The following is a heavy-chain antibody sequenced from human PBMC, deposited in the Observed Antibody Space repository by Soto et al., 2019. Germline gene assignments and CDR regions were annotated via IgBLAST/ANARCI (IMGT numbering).Heavy chain of an antibody. J-gene: IGHJ3*02. CDR3: AYSGSYSEENAFDI. Sequence: GGSLRLSCAASGFTFSDHYMDWVRQAPGKGLEWVGHTRNKANSYTTEYAASVKGRFTISRDDSKNSLYLQMNSLKTEDTAVYYCAYSGSYSEENAFDIWGQGTMVTVSS. V-gene: IGHV3-72*01. D-gene: IGHD1-26*01. CDR1: GFTFSDHY. CDR2: TRNKANSYTT.